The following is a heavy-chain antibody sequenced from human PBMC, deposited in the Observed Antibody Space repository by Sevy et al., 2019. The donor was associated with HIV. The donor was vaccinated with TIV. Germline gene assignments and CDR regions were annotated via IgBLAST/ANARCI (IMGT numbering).Heavy chain of an antibody. CDR2: IYGSNGAT. V-gene: IGHV3-23*01. CDR1: GFTFISYA. Sequence: GGSLRLSCKPSGFTFISYAMNWVRQAPGKGLEWVSTIYGSNGATYYGDSVKGRFTISRDNSKNTLYLQMNSLRTEDTAVYYCAGGRYDSSGSFDAFDIWGQGTMVTVSS. D-gene: IGHD3-22*01. J-gene: IGHJ3*02. CDR3: AGGRYDSSGSFDAFDI.